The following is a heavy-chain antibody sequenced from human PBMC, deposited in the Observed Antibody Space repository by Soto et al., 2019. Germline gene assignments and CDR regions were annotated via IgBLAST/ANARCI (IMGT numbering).Heavy chain of an antibody. CDR3: AAGDSSDTGDH. CDR1: GDTLSTYA. J-gene: IGHJ4*02. Sequence: QVQLVQSGAEVKKPGSSVKVSCKASGDTLSTYAISWVRQVPGQRLEWMGGTTPIIGTIDYAQKFQGRVTITADESTATSYMELRSLRYEDTAVYYCAAGDSSDTGDHWGQGTLVTVSS. CDR2: TTPIIGTI. D-gene: IGHD5-18*01. V-gene: IGHV1-69*01.